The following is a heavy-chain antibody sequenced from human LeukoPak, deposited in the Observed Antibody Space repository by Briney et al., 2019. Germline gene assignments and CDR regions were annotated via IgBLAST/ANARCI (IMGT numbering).Heavy chain of an antibody. Sequence: RPGGSLRLSCVASGFTLSSYSMSWVRQAPGKGLEWVSAMSGSDTGSWYADSVKGRFTISRDNSRNTLYLQMNSLRAEDTAVYYCARALNGFDIWGPGTLVTVSS. CDR2: MSGSDTGS. J-gene: IGHJ3*02. V-gene: IGHV3-23*01. CDR1: GFTLSSYS. CDR3: ARALNGFDI.